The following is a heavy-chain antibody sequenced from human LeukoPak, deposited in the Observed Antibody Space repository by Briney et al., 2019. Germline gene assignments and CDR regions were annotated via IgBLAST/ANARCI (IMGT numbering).Heavy chain of an antibody. V-gene: IGHV3-48*01. J-gene: IGHJ5*02. CDR2: ITANNTTK. CDR3: AAASAFSSSWRS. D-gene: IGHD6-13*01. Sequence: PGGSLRLSCTASGLSFSSYNMNWVRQAPGKGPEWVAYITANNTTKYYADSVKGRFTISRDSAKKSLFLQMNSLRAEDTAVYYCAAASAFSSSWRSWGQGTVVTVSS. CDR1: GLSFSSYN.